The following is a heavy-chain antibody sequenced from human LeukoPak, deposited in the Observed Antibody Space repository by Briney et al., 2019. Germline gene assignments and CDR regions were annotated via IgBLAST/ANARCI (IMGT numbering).Heavy chain of an antibody. CDR3: ARGSERGYSYGYPPGY. Sequence: GGSLRLSCAASGFTFSDYYMSWIRQAPGKGLEWVSYISSSGSTIYYADSVKGRFTISRDNAKNSLYLQMNSLRAEDTAVYYCARGSERGYSYGYPPGYWGQGTLVTVSS. CDR1: GFTFSDYY. V-gene: IGHV3-11*04. CDR2: ISSSGSTI. J-gene: IGHJ4*02. D-gene: IGHD5-18*01.